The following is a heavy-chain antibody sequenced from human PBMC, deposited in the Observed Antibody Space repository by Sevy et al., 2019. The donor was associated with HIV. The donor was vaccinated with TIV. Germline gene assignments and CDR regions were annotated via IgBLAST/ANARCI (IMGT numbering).Heavy chain of an antibody. CDR3: AREWARYSYAQGGMDV. Sequence: SETLSLTCTVSGGSISSYYWSWIRQPPGKGLEWIGYIYYSGSTNYNPSLKSRVTISVDTSKNQFSLKLSSVTAADTAVYYCAREWARYSYAQGGMDVWGQGTTVTVSS. CDR1: GGSISSYY. J-gene: IGHJ6*02. CDR2: IYYSGST. V-gene: IGHV4-59*13. D-gene: IGHD5-18*01.